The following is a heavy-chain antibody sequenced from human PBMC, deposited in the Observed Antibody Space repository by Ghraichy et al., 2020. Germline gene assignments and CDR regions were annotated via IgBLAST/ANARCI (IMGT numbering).Heavy chain of an antibody. CDR2: INPGNGDT. D-gene: IGHD3-22*01. J-gene: IGHJ4*02. CDR1: GYTFSNYA. Sequence: ASVKVSCKASGYTFSNYAMHWVRLAPGQRLEWIGWINPGNGDTKYSQKFQGRVVISRDTSAEIIYMDLSSLRSEDTSIYYCARVHFAGYESTYYHFDYWGQGTLVTVSS. V-gene: IGHV1-3*01. CDR3: ARVHFAGYESTYYHFDY.